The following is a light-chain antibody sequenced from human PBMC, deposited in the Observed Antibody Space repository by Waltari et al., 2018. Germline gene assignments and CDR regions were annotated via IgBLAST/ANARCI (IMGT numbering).Light chain of an antibody. J-gene: IGLJ3*02. V-gene: IGLV2-23*01. CDR2: EAR. CDR3: CSYGGSYTWV. CDR1: NSDVGAYNL. Sequence: QSALTQPASVSGSPGQAINISCTGTNSDVGAYNLVSWYQQYPGRAPRLMIYEARNRCSGVSNLFSGFKARNKASLANSGLQADDEADYYCCSYGGSYTWVFGGGTKVTVL.